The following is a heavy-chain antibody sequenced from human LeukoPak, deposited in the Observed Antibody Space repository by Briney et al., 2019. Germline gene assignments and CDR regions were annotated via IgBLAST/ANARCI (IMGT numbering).Heavy chain of an antibody. Sequence: GASVKVSCKASGYTFTSYGISWVRQAPGQGLEWMGWISAYNGNTNYAQKLQGRVTMTTDTSTSTAYMELRSLRSDDTAVYYCARFLYGPFAEGTSDYWGQGTLVTVSS. CDR1: GYTFTSYG. J-gene: IGHJ4*02. V-gene: IGHV1-18*01. CDR3: ARFLYGPFAEGTSDY. D-gene: IGHD1-1*01. CDR2: ISAYNGNT.